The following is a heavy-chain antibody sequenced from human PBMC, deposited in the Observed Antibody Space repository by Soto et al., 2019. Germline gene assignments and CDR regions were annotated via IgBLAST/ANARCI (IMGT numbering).Heavy chain of an antibody. D-gene: IGHD5-18*01. CDR2: INEDGTEA. V-gene: IGHV3-7*05. Sequence: EVQLVESGGGLVQPGGSLRLSCAVSGFPFSRFWMTWVRQAPGKGLEWLGNINEDGTEAHYVGSVRGRFTIARDNAEKSLYLQMNSLRAEDTAVYYCARDSPGYGAYEIWGQGTTVIVSS. CDR3: ARDSPGYGAYEI. J-gene: IGHJ3*02. CDR1: GFPFSRFW.